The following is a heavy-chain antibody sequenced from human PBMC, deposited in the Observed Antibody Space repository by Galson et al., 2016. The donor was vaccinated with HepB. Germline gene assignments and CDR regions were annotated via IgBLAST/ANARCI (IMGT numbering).Heavy chain of an antibody. CDR2: LSYDGSNK. CDR1: GFTFSIYA. Sequence: SLRLSCTASGFTFSIYAMHWVRQAPGKGLEWVAVLSYDGSNKYSADSVKGRFTISRDNSKNTLYLQMNSLRAEDTAVYYCASIAAAGYYYGMDVWGQGTTVTVSS. V-gene: IGHV3-30-3*01. D-gene: IGHD6-13*01. CDR3: ASIAAAGYYYGMDV. J-gene: IGHJ6*02.